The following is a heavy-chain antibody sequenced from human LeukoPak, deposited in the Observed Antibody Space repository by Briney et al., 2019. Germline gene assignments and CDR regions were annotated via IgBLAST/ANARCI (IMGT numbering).Heavy chain of an antibody. D-gene: IGHD2/OR15-2a*01. CDR2: INHSGST. CDR1: GGSISSYY. Sequence: PSETLSLTCTVSGGSISSYYWSWIRQPPGKGLEWIGEINHSGSTNYNPSLKSRVTISVDTSKNQFSLKLSSVTAADTAVYYCARRVGYCNSNGCPPFDYWGQGTLVTVSS. V-gene: IGHV4-34*01. J-gene: IGHJ4*02. CDR3: ARRVGYCNSNGCPPFDY.